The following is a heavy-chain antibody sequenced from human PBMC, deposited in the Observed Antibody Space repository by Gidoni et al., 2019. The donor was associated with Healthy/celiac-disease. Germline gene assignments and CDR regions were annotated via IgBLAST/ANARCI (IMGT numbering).Heavy chain of an antibody. CDR3: ARGADSSSWYVRKTLDY. CDR2: INHSGST. V-gene: IGHV4-34*01. CDR1: GGSFSGYY. D-gene: IGHD6-13*01. J-gene: IGHJ4*02. Sequence: QVQLQQWGAGLLKPSETLSLTCAVYGGSFSGYYWSWIRQPPGKGLEWIGEINHSGSTNYNPSLKSRVTISVDTSKNQFSLKLSSVTAADTAVYYCARGADSSSWYVRKTLDYWGQGTLVTVSS.